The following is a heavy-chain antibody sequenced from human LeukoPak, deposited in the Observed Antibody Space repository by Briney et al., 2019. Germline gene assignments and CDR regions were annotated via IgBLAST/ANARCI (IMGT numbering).Heavy chain of an antibody. CDR2: ISGSGGST. J-gene: IGHJ4*02. V-gene: IGHV3-23*01. CDR1: GFTFSSYA. D-gene: IGHD3-16*01. CDR3: AKVDDYGDYFDY. Sequence: GGSLRLSCAASGFTFSSYAMSWVREAPGMGLESVSAISGSGGSTYYADSVKGRFTISRDNSKNTLYLQMNSLRAEDTAVYYCAKVDDYGDYFDYWGQGTLVTVSS.